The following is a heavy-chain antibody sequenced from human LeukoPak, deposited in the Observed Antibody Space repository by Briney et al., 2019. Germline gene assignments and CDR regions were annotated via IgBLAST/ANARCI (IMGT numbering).Heavy chain of an antibody. CDR2: ISAYNGNT. CDR1: GYTFNNYG. V-gene: IGHV1-18*01. D-gene: IGHD3-10*01. CDR3: ARDSRDGLVPYYYYGMDV. Sequence: ASVTVSFKASGYTFNNYGITWVRQAPGQGLEWMGWISAYNGNTNYAQKLQGRVTMTTDTSTSTAFMELRSLRPDDTAVYFCARDSRDGLVPYYYYGMDVWGRGTTVTVSS. J-gene: IGHJ6*02.